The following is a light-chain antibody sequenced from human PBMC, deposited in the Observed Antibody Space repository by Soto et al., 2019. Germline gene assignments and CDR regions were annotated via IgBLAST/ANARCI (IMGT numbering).Light chain of an antibody. CDR2: DAS. V-gene: IGKV1-5*01. Sequence: DIQMTQSPSTLSASVGDRITFTCRASRSVNRWVAWYQQKPGRAPNLLIYDASTLESGVTSRFSGSGSGTEFTITVSSLQPDDSATYYCQHYNSLPYTFGQGTKLEMK. CDR1: RSVNRW. CDR3: QHYNSLPYT. J-gene: IGKJ2*01.